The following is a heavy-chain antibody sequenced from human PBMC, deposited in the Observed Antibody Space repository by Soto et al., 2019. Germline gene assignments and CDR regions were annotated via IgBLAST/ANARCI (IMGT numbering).Heavy chain of an antibody. Sequence: EVQLVQSGAEVKKPGESLKISCKGSGYTFTNYWIAWVRQMPGKGLEWMGIIYPGNSNTRYSPSFQGQVTISADKSRPTAYRQWTSLKASDTAMYYCASPAEVSLAGALEHWGQGTPVTVSS. D-gene: IGHD1-26*01. CDR1: GYTFTNYW. CDR3: ASPAEVSLAGALEH. CDR2: IYPGNSNT. J-gene: IGHJ1*01. V-gene: IGHV5-51*01.